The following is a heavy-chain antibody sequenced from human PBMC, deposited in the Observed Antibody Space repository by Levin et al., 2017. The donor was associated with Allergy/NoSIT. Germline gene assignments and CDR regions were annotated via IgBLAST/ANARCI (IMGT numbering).Heavy chain of an antibody. Sequence: GESLKISCVASGFTFTSYVMSWVRQAPGKGPEWVAAINNRSSTYYTDSVKGRFTVSRDNSKNTLYLQMNSLRAEDTAVYYCAKDRPHDYGDYDRPDIWGRGTVVTVSS. D-gene: IGHD4-17*01. V-gene: IGHV3-23*01. CDR1: GFTFTSYV. CDR2: INNRSST. J-gene: IGHJ3*02. CDR3: AKDRPHDYGDYDRPDI.